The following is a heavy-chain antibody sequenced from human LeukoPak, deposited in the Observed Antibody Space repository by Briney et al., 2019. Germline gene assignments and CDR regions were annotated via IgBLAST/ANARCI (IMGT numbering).Heavy chain of an antibody. J-gene: IGHJ4*02. CDR2: ITHSGSTI. CDR3: ASRITMVRGVVY. V-gene: IGHV3-11*04. D-gene: IGHD3-10*01. CDR1: GFTFSDYY. Sequence: PGGSLRLSCAASGFTFSDYYMSWIRQAPGKGLEWISYITHSGSTIYYADSVKGRFTISRDNAKNSLYLQMNSLRAEDTAVYYCASRITMVRGVVYWGQGTLVTVSS.